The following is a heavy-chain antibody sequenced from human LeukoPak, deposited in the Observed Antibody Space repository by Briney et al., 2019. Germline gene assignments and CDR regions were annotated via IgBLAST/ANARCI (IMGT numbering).Heavy chain of an antibody. D-gene: IGHD6-13*01. J-gene: IGHJ5*02. CDR2: ISSSSSSYI. CDR1: GFTFSSYS. Sequence: GGSLRLSCAASGFTFSSYSMNWVRQAPGKGLEWFSSISSSSSSYIYYADSVKGRFTISRDNAKNSLYLQMNSLRAEDTAVYYCARDHEQQLVLDWFDPWGQGTLVAVSS. V-gene: IGHV3-21*01. CDR3: ARDHEQQLVLDWFDP.